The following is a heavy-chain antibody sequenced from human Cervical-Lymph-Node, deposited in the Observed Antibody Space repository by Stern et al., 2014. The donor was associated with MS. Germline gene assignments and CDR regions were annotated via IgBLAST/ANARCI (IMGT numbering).Heavy chain of an antibody. D-gene: IGHD1-26*01. CDR1: GYTFTNYG. Sequence: VQLVQSGAEVKKPGASVKGSCKPTGYTFTNYGISWVRQAPGQGLEWMGWISTYNGRTNYAQKLQGRLTMTRDTSTSTAYMDLRSLTSDDTAVYYCARRSGSYSFDYWGQGTLVTVSS. J-gene: IGHJ4*02. CDR2: ISTYNGRT. CDR3: ARRSGSYSFDY. V-gene: IGHV1-18*01.